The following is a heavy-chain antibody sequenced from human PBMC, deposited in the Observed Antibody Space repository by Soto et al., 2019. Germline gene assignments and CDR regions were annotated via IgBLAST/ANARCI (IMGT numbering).Heavy chain of an antibody. CDR3: ASGDAYCGGDCYSSGSVFDY. J-gene: IGHJ4*02. V-gene: IGHV3-30-3*01. CDR2: ISYDGSNK. D-gene: IGHD2-21*02. CDR1: GVTFSSYA. Sequence: GGSLRLSCAASGVTFSSYAMHWVRQAPGKGLEWVAVISYDGSNKYYADSVKGRFTISRDNSKNTLYLQMNSLRAEDTAVYYCASGDAYCGGDCYSSGSVFDYWGQGTLVTVSS.